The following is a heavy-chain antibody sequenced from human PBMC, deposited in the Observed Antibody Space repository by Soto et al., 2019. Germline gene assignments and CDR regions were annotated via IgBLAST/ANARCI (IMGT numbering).Heavy chain of an antibody. CDR1: GFTFSGFA. V-gene: IGHV3-23*01. J-gene: IGHJ4*02. D-gene: IGHD5-12*01. CDR3: AKRSGGFSEFDY. Sequence: EVQLLESGGGLVQPGGSLRLSCAASGFTFSGFAMNWVRQPPGKGLEWVSSVDYTGSYTFYAACVKGRFTISRDNSKNMVYLELNSLRAEDTAVYYCAKRSGGFSEFDYWGQGTLVIVSS. CDR2: VDYTGSYT.